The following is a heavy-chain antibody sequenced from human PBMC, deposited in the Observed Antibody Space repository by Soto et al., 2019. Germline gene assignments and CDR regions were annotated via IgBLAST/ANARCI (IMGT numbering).Heavy chain of an antibody. CDR3: ARDARNADYDY. J-gene: IGHJ4*02. CDR2: IHGTRSII. V-gene: IGHV3-48*02. Sequence: EVQLVESGGGLVQPGGSLRLSCVVSGFTFSTHAMNWVRQAPGKGLEWVAYIHGTRSIIYYADSVKGRFTISRDNAKNSLFLQMDSLRDEDTAVYYCARDARNADYDYWGQGTLVTVSS. D-gene: IGHD3-16*01. CDR1: GFTFSTHA.